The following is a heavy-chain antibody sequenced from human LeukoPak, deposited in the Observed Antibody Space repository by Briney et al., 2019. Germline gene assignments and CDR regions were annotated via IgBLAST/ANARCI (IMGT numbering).Heavy chain of an antibody. J-gene: IGHJ5*01. CDR1: GFTFSTYG. V-gene: IGHV3-30*02. D-gene: IGHD3-22*01. Sequence: GGSLRLSCAASGFTFSTYGMHWVRQAPGKGLEWLGFIRYDGTNKYYADSVEGRFTISRDNSKNTLYLQMDSLRTEDTAVYYCAKDSGWYYYDSSSWFDSWGQGTLVTVSS. CDR2: IRYDGTNK. CDR3: AKDSGWYYYDSSSWFDS.